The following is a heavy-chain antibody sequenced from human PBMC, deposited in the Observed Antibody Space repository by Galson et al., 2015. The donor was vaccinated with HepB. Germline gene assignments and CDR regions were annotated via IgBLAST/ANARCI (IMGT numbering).Heavy chain of an antibody. Sequence: SLRLSCAASGFTFSSYSMNWVRQAPGKGLEWVSSISSSSSYIYYADSVKGRFTISRDNSKNTLYLQMNSLRAEDTAVYYCARDKEDIVATIKDYYYGMDVWGQGTTVTVSS. CDR3: ARDKEDIVATIKDYYYGMDV. V-gene: IGHV3-21*01. CDR2: ISSSSSYI. D-gene: IGHD5-12*01. J-gene: IGHJ6*02. CDR1: GFTFSSYS.